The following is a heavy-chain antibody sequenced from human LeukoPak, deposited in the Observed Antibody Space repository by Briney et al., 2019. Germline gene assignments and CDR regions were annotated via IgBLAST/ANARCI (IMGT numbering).Heavy chain of an antibody. D-gene: IGHD5-12*01. J-gene: IGHJ4*02. Sequence: PGGSLRLSCAASGSTFSNYGMHWIRQAPGKGLEWVAVMWYDGSNKYYTDSVKGRFTISTDTAKNTLYLQMNSLRADDTAVYYCAREFTGYGNTDYWGQGTLVTVSS. CDR2: MWYDGSNK. CDR3: AREFTGYGNTDY. V-gene: IGHV3-33*01. CDR1: GSTFSNYG.